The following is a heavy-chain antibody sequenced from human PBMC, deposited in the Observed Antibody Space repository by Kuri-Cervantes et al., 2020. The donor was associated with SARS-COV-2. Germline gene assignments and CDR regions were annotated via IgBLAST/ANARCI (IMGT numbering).Heavy chain of an antibody. CDR1: GGSISDYY. D-gene: IGHD2-2*03. J-gene: IGHJ4*02. CDR3: ARDSSTADCKTFGYY. Sequence: GSLRLSCTVSGGSISDYYWSWIRQPPGKGLEWIGDIYYTGSTSYNPSLKSRVAISVDTSKNQFSLKLTSVTAADTAVYYCARDSSTADCKTFGYYWGRGTLVTVSS. CDR2: IYYTGST. V-gene: IGHV4-59*01.